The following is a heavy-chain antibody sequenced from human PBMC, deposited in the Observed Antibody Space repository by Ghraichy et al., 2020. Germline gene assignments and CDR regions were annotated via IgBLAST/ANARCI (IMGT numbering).Heavy chain of an antibody. D-gene: IGHD6-13*01. J-gene: IGHJ4*02. Sequence: LTCAASGFTFNDYTMNWVRQAPGKGLEWVSSLSGTSSYIYYADSVKGRFTISRDNAKNSLYLQMNSLRAEDTAVYYCARGHSTWNFWGQGTLVTVSS. CDR3: ARGHSTWNF. CDR1: GFTFNDYT. CDR2: LSGTSSYI. V-gene: IGHV3-21*01.